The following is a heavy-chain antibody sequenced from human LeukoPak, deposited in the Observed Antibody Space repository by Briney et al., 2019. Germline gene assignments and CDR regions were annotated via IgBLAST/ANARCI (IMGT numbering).Heavy chain of an antibody. V-gene: IGHV4-59*12. CDR3: ARLTVTTGGVDY. Sequence: SETLSLTCTVSGGSNYWSWIRQPPGKGLEWIGYIYYSGSTYYNPSLKSRVTISADMSKNQFSLKLTSVTGAGTAVYYCARLTVTTGGVDYWGQGTLVTVSS. CDR1: GGSNY. D-gene: IGHD4-17*01. CDR2: IYYSGST. J-gene: IGHJ4*02.